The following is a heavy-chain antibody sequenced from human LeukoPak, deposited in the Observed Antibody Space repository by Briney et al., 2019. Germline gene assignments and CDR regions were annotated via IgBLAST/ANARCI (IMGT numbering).Heavy chain of an antibody. Sequence: GASVKVSCKASGYTFTSYGITWVRQAPGQGLEWMGWISAYSGNTNYAQKLQGRVTMTTDTSTSTAYMELRSLRSDDTAVYYCARDREGYYGSGTYEYYFDYWGQGTLVTVSS. D-gene: IGHD3-10*01. V-gene: IGHV1-18*01. J-gene: IGHJ4*02. CDR2: ISAYSGNT. CDR1: GYTFTSYG. CDR3: ARDREGYYGSGTYEYYFDY.